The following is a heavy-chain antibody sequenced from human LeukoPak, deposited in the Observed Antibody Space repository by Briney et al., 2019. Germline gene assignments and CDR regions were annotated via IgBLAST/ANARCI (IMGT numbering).Heavy chain of an antibody. CDR3: ARISGTLCFDL. D-gene: IGHD1-7*01. CDR1: GFTFSSYG. J-gene: IGHJ4*02. V-gene: IGHV3-30*03. CDR2: ISYDGSNK. Sequence: GGSLRLSCAASGFTFSSYGMHWVRQAPGKGLEWVAVISYDGSNKYYADSVKGRFTISRDNSKNTLYLQMNSLRAEDTAVYYCARISGTLCFDLWGLGTLVTVSS.